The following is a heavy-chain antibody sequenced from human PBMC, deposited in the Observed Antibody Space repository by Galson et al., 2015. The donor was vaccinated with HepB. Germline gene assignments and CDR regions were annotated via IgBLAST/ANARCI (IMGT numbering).Heavy chain of an antibody. J-gene: IGHJ4*02. D-gene: IGHD7-27*01. CDR2: ISGSGGST. CDR3: VKSLIAGEYFDY. CDR1: GFTFSSYA. V-gene: IGHV3-23*01. Sequence: SLRLSCAASGFTFSSYAMGWVRQAPGKGLEWVSAISGSGGSTYYADSVRGRFTISREYAKNTLYLQMNSLRAEDTAVYYCVKSLIAGEYFDYWGQGTLVTVSS.